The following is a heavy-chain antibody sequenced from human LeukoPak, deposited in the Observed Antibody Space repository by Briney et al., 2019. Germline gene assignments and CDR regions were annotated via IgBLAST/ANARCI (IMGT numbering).Heavy chain of an antibody. CDR3: AKGSGSYGGLYYFDY. D-gene: IGHD1-26*01. CDR2: ISGSGGST. V-gene: IGHV3-23*01. CDR1: GFTFSSYA. J-gene: IGHJ4*02. Sequence: GGSLRLSCAASGFTFSSYAVSWVRQAPGKGLEWVSAISGSGGSTYCADSVKGRFTISRDNSKNTLYLQMNSLRAEDTAVYYCAKGSGSYGGLYYFDYWGQGTLVTVSS.